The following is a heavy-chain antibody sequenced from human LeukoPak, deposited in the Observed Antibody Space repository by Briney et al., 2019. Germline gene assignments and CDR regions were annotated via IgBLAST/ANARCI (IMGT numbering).Heavy chain of an antibody. Sequence: GGSLRLSCAASGFTFSTYGMSWVRQAPGEGLEWVSAISGSGGSTYYADSVKSRFTISRDNSKNTMYLEMNCLRADDTAVYYCAKKEWLEDYFDYWGQGTLVSVSS. CDR3: AKKEWLEDYFDY. J-gene: IGHJ4*02. CDR1: GFTFSTYG. V-gene: IGHV3-23*01. D-gene: IGHD3-3*01. CDR2: ISGSGGST.